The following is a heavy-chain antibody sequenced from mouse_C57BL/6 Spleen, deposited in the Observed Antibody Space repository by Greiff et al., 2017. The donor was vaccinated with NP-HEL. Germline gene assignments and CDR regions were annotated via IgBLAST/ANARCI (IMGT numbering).Heavy chain of an antibody. CDR2: IYPGSGST. Sequence: QVQLQQPGAELVKPGASVKMSCKASGYTFTSYCITWVKQRPGQGLEWIGDIYPGSGSTNYNEKFKSKATLTVDTSSSTAYMQLSSLTSEDSAVYYCAREGFTTVVAEAYWGQGTLVTVSA. D-gene: IGHD1-1*01. CDR3: AREGFTTVVAEAY. CDR1: GYTFTSYC. V-gene: IGHV1-55*01. J-gene: IGHJ3*01.